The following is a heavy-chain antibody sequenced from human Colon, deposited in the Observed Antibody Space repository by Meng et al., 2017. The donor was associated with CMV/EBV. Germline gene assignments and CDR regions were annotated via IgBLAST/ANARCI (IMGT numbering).Heavy chain of an antibody. CDR3: ARDSCSSTSCYYY. D-gene: IGHD2-2*01. CDR1: GFTFSSYA. V-gene: IGHV3-30-3*01. CDR2: ISYDGSNK. Sequence: SCAASGFTFSSYAMHWVRQAPGKGLEWVAVISYDGSNKYYADSVKGRFTISRDNSKNTLYLQMNSLRAEDTAAYYCARDSCSSTSCYYYWGQGTLVTVSS. J-gene: IGHJ4*02.